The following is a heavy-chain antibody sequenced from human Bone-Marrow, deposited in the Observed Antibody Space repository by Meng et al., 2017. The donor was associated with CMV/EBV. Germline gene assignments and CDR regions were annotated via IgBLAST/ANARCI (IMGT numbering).Heavy chain of an antibody. J-gene: IGHJ4*02. CDR1: GFTVATNH. CDR2: IYSGGRT. Sequence: GESLKISCAASGFTVATNHMHWVRQAPGKGPEWVSVIYSGGRTNYAECARGRFTISRDNFKNTLYLQMDTLRPEDTAVYYCVRVYGGSSGCWGQGTLVTVSS. CDR3: VRVYGGSSGC. D-gene: IGHD4-23*01. V-gene: IGHV3-66*02.